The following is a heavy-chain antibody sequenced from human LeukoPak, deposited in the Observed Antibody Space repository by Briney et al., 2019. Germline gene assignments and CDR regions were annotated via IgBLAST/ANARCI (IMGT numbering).Heavy chain of an antibody. CDR2: ISSSGTPI. D-gene: IGHD3-10*02. V-gene: IGHV3-11*04. CDR1: GFTFSDYY. Sequence: GGSLRLSCAASGFTFSDYYMSWIRQAPGKGLECISYISSSGTPIHYSYSVQGRFTISRDNAKNSLYLQMNSLRAEDTAVYYCAELGITMIGGVWGKGTTVTISS. J-gene: IGHJ6*04. CDR3: AELGITMIGGV.